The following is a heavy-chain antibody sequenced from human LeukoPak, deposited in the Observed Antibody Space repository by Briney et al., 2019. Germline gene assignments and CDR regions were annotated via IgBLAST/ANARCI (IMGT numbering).Heavy chain of an antibody. Sequence: SETLSLTCAVYGGSFSGYYWSWIRQPPGKGLEWIGEINHSGSTNYNPSLKSRVTISVDTSKNQFSLKLSSVTAADTAVYYCARLARPYSSSWYDFYSYYHMDVWGKGTTVTISS. D-gene: IGHD6-13*01. CDR2: INHSGST. CDR3: ARLARPYSSSWYDFYSYYHMDV. CDR1: GGSFSGYY. V-gene: IGHV4-34*01. J-gene: IGHJ6*03.